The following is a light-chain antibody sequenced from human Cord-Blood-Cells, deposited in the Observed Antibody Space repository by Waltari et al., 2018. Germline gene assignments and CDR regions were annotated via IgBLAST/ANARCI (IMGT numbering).Light chain of an antibody. J-gene: IGLJ1*01. CDR3: CAYAGSSTFV. CDR2: EGS. V-gene: IGLV2-23*03. Sequence: QSALTQPASVSGSPGQSITISCTGTSSDVGSYNLVSWYQQHPGKAPKLMIYEGSKRPSGVSKRFSGSESGNTASLTISGLQAEDEADYYCCAYAGSSTFVFGTGTKVTVL. CDR1: SSDVGSYNL.